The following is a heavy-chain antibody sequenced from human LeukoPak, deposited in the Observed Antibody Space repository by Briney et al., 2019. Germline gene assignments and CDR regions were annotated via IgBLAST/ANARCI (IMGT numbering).Heavy chain of an antibody. V-gene: IGHV3-48*03. J-gene: IGHJ4*02. CDR3: ARIHNLGILAHFDY. CDR2: INSGGSTL. D-gene: IGHD1-1*01. Sequence: GGSLRLSCAASGXTFSSYEMNWVRQAPGKGLEWVSYINSGGSTLYYADSVKGRFTISRDNAKNSLYLQMNSLRAEDTAVYYCARIHNLGILAHFDYWGQGTLVTVSS. CDR1: GXTFSSYE.